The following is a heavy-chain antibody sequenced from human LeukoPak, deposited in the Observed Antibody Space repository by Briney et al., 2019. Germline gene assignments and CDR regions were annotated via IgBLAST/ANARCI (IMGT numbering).Heavy chain of an antibody. V-gene: IGHV4-61*02. D-gene: IGHD2-15*01. J-gene: IGHJ4*02. CDR1: GGSIITDNSY. Sequence: PSQTLSLTCTVSGGSIITDNSYWTWIRQPAGKGLEWIGCIYPSGSTDYSPSLKSRLSKSIDTSNNQFSLTLTSVTAADTAVYFCARVLWKRGGYFDYGGQGILVTVSS. CDR2: IYPSGST. CDR3: ARVLWKRGGYFDY.